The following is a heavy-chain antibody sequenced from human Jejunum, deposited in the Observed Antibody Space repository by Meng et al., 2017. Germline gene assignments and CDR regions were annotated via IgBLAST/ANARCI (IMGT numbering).Heavy chain of an antibody. Sequence: IQLQQSGRGLVKVSQTLALTCAIPEDRVSSHSARWNWIRQSPSRGLEWQGRTNYRSKWYIDYAVSLKSRITINPDTSKNQFSLHLNSVAPEDTAVYYCAGGGLVRSTRGYFDYWVQGTLVTVSS. CDR3: AGGGLVRSTRGYFDY. CDR2: TNYRSKWYI. J-gene: IGHJ4*02. CDR1: EDRVSSHSAR. D-gene: IGHD1-26*01. V-gene: IGHV6-1*01.